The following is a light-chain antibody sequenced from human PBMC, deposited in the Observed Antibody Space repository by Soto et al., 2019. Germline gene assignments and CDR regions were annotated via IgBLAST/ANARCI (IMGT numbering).Light chain of an antibody. J-gene: IGKJ1*01. Sequence: EIELTHSPATLSLSLGETATLSCSASQTVDSDYLAWFQQRPGQAPRLLIFATSRRATDIPDRFSGSGSGTDFTPAIRRLEPEDFAVYYCHQFGYTPRTFGQGAKVDIK. CDR1: QTVDSDY. CDR3: HQFGYTPRT. CDR2: ATS. V-gene: IGKV3-20*01.